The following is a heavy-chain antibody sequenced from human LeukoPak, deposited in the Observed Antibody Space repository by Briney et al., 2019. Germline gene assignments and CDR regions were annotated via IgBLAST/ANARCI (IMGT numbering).Heavy chain of an antibody. Sequence: ASVKVSCKASGYTFTGYYMHWVRQAPGQGLEWMGWINPNSGGTNYAQKFQGRVTMTRDTSISTAYMELSSLRSDDTAVYYCARDSAIYYGSDYYMDVWGKGTTVTISS. CDR1: GYTFTGYY. J-gene: IGHJ6*03. CDR2: INPNSGGT. CDR3: ARDSAIYYGSDYYMDV. V-gene: IGHV1-2*02. D-gene: IGHD3-10*01.